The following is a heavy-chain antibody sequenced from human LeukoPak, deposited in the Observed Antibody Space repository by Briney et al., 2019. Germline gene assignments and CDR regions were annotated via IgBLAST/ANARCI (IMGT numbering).Heavy chain of an antibody. D-gene: IGHD3-22*01. CDR2: ISGSGGST. Sequence: GGSLRLSCAASGFTFSSYAMSWVRQAPGKGLEWVSAISGSGGSTYYADSVKGRFTISRDNSKNTLYLQMNSLRAEDTAVYCCATTTPTYYYDSSGTGDAFDIWGRGTMVTVSS. CDR3: ATTTPTYYYDSSGTGDAFDI. CDR1: GFTFSSYA. J-gene: IGHJ3*02. V-gene: IGHV3-23*01.